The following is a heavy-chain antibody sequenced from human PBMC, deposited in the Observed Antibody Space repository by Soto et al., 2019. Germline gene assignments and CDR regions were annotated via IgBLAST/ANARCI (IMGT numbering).Heavy chain of an antibody. CDR1: GFTFSSYG. CDR2: IWYDGSNK. V-gene: IGHV3-33*01. CDR3: ARGRYCSCGSCYFDWFDP. D-gene: IGHD2-15*01. Sequence: QVQLVESGGGVVQPGRSLRLSCAASGFTFSSYGMHWVRQAPGKGLERVAVIWYDGSNKYYADSVKGRFTISRDNSKNTLYVQMNSLGVEDTAVYYCARGRYCSCGSCYFDWFDPWCQGTLVTVSS. J-gene: IGHJ5*02.